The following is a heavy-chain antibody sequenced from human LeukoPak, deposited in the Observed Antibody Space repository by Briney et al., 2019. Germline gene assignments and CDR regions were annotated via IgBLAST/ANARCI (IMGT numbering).Heavy chain of an antibody. D-gene: IGHD3-16*02. J-gene: IGHJ3*02. CDR2: IYYSGST. CDR1: GGSISSYY. V-gene: IGHV4-59*01. Sequence: SETLSLTCTVAGGSISSYYWSWIRQPPGKGLEWIGYIYYSGSTNYNPSLKSRVTTSVDTSKNQFSLKLSSVTAADTAVYYCASGEMSTYDYVWGSYRILSSLSFDILGQGTMVTVSS. CDR3: ASGEMSTYDYVWGSYRILSSLSFDI.